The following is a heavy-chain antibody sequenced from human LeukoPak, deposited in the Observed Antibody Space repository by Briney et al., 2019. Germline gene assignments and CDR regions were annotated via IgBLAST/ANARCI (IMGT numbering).Heavy chain of an antibody. CDR1: DFSISSGYH. V-gene: IGHV4-38-2*02. Sequence: SETLSLTCAVSDFSISSGYHWGWVRQPPGKGLEWIGSMHHSGSTYYNLSLKSRVTMSTDTSKSQFSLKLSSVTAADTAVYYCARDRSYFIFDYWGQGTLVTVSS. J-gene: IGHJ4*02. D-gene: IGHD3-10*01. CDR3: ARDRSYFIFDY. CDR2: MHHSGST.